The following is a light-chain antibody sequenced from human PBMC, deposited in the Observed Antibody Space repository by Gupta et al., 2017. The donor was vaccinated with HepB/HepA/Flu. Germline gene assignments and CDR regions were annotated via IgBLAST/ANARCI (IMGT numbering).Light chain of an antibody. CDR3: MQQNHWPNT. J-gene: IGKJ2*01. CDR2: DGS. Sequence: DVVLTQSPLALPVTLGQPASLSCRSSQTLVYRHGSVWLSWFQQRPGESPRRLIYDGSNRDSGVPARFSSSGSGTYFTLDISKGEAEDVGVDYCMQQNHWPNTFGQGTKLEI. CDR1: QTLVYRHGSVW. V-gene: IGKV2-30*01.